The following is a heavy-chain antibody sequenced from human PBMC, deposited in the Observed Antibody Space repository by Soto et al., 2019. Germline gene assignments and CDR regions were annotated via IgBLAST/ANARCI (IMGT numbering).Heavy chain of an antibody. V-gene: IGHV4-31*03. CDR2: IYYSGST. Sequence: SETLSLTCTVSGGSISSGGYYWSWIRQHPGKGLEWIGYIYYSGSTYYNPSLKSRVTISVDTSKNQFSLKLSSVTAADTAVYDCARSFVVAAAGPFDYWGQGTLVTVSS. CDR3: ARSFVVAAAGPFDY. D-gene: IGHD6-13*01. J-gene: IGHJ4*02. CDR1: GGSISSGGYY.